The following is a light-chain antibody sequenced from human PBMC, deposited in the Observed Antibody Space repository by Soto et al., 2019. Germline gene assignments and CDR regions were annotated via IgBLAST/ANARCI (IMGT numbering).Light chain of an antibody. CDR1: QTISSY. J-gene: IGKJ1*01. V-gene: IGKV1-39*01. CDR3: QQTYTTPPT. CDR2: ATS. Sequence: DIQMTQSPSSLSASVGDRVTITCRASQTISSYLNWYQQRPGKGPHLLIFATSSLQSGVPSRFSGSGSGTDFTLTISSLHPEDFATYYCQQTYTTPPTFGQGTKVEIK.